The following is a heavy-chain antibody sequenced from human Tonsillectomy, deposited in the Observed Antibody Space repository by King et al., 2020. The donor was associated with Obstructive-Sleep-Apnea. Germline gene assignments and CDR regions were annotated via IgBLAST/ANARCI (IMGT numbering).Heavy chain of an antibody. J-gene: IGHJ5*02. CDR2: VYHRGNT. Sequence: QLQESGPGLVKPSETLSLTCTVSGYSINSGFYWGWIRQPPGKGLEWIGSVYHRGNTYSNPSLKSRVTISVDTSKNQFSLKLSSVPAADTAVYYCATASDPGKSNWFDPWGQGTLVTVSS. D-gene: IGHD2-8*01. CDR1: GYSINSGFY. V-gene: IGHV4-38-2*02. CDR3: ATASDPGKSNWFDP.